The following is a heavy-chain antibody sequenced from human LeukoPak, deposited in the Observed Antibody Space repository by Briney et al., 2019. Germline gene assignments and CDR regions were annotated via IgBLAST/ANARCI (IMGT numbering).Heavy chain of an antibody. V-gene: IGHV3-9*02. Sequence: PGGSLRLSCAASGFTSDDYAMHWVRQAPGKGLEWVSGISWNSGSIGYADSVKGRFTISRGNAKNSLYLQMNSLRAEDTAVYYCARRAGAYSHPYDYWGQGTLVTVSS. CDR1: GFTSDDYA. J-gene: IGHJ4*02. D-gene: IGHD4/OR15-4a*01. CDR2: ISWNSGSI. CDR3: ARRAGAYSHPYDY.